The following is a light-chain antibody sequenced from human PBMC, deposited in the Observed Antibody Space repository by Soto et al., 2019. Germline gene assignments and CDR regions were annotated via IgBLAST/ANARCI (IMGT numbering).Light chain of an antibody. Sequence: QAVVTQPPSVSGARGRRVTISCTGNSSKLGAGYDVHWYQQLPGTAPKLVIYGNRNRPSGVPDRFSGSKSGTSASLAITGLQAEDEADYYCQAYDYSLTASVFGGGTKLTVL. CDR2: GNR. V-gene: IGLV1-40*01. CDR3: QAYDYSLTASV. CDR1: SSKLGAGYD. J-gene: IGLJ3*02.